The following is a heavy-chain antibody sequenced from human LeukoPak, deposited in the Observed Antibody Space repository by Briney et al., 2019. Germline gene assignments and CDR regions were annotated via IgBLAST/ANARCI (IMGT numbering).Heavy chain of an antibody. CDR1: GFTFSSYA. Sequence: GGSLRLSCAASGFTFSSYAVHWVRQAPGKGLEWVAVISYDGRDNYYADSVKGRFTISRDNSENTVYVQMNSLRGDDTAVYYCARDFDQGGAAYYFDHWGQGTLVTVSS. CDR2: ISYDGRDN. V-gene: IGHV3-30*04. J-gene: IGHJ4*02. D-gene: IGHD3-9*01. CDR3: ARDFDQGGAAYYFDH.